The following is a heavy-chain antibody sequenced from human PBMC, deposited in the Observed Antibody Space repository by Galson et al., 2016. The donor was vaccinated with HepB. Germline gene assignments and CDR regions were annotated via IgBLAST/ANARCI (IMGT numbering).Heavy chain of an antibody. CDR3: AKGRYCGGDCYSSDY. CDR2: ISGGGVST. J-gene: IGHJ4*02. Sequence: SLRLSGAASGFTFSSYAMNWVRQAPGKGLQWVSGISGGGVSTHYADSVKGRFTISRDNSKNTLYLQMNSLRAEDTAVYYCAKGRYCGGDCYSSDYWGQGTLVTVSS. V-gene: IGHV3-23*01. CDR1: GFTFSSYA. D-gene: IGHD2-21*02.